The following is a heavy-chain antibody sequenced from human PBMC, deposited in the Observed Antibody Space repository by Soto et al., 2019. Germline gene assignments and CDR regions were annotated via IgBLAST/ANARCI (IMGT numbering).Heavy chain of an antibody. CDR2: ISYSGST. CDR3: MNYNSGWKY. D-gene: IGHD5-12*01. J-gene: IGHJ4*02. CDR1: GVSISSHGYF. V-gene: IGHV4-39*01. Sequence: TSETLSLTCTVSGVSISSHGYFWGWIRQPPGKGLEWIGMISYSGSTYYSPSLKSRVTISADTSKNQLSLRLSPVTAADTAVFHCMNYNSGWKYWGQGTVVTVSS.